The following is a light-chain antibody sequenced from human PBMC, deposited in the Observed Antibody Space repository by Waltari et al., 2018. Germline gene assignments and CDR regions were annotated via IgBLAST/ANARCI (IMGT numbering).Light chain of an antibody. CDR1: NIGSKS. Sequence: SYVVTQSPSVSVAPGETARITCGGDNIGSKSVHWYQQRPGQAPVLGISYDSDRRSGIPERFSGSNSGNTATLTISGVEAEDEADYYCLVWHSTIDHQGVFGGGTKLTVL. CDR2: YDS. V-gene: IGLV3-21*04. CDR3: LVWHSTIDHQGV. J-gene: IGLJ2*01.